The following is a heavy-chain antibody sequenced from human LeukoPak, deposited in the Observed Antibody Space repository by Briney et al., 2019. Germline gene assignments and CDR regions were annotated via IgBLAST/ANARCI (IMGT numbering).Heavy chain of an antibody. Sequence: ASVKVSCKASGYTFTGYYMHWVRQAPGQGRERMGGINPNSGVTNYAQTFQGRVTMTRDPSISTAYMELGRLTSDDTALYYCARYQSSGWTPFDYWGQGTLVTVSS. D-gene: IGHD6-19*01. CDR2: INPNSGVT. V-gene: IGHV1-2*02. J-gene: IGHJ4*02. CDR1: GYTFTGYY. CDR3: ARYQSSGWTPFDY.